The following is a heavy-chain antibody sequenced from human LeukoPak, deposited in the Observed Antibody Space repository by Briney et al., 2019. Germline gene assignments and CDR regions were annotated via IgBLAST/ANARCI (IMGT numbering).Heavy chain of an antibody. CDR1: GGSISSGGYY. Sequence: SQTLSLTCTVSGGSISSGGYYWSWIRQHPGKGLEWIGYIYYSGSTYYNPSLKSRVTISVDTSKNQFSLKLSSVTAADTAVYYCARGGYDSSGRGNNWFYPWGQGTLVTVSS. J-gene: IGHJ5*02. V-gene: IGHV4-31*03. CDR3: ARGGYDSSGRGNNWFYP. D-gene: IGHD3-22*01. CDR2: IYYSGST.